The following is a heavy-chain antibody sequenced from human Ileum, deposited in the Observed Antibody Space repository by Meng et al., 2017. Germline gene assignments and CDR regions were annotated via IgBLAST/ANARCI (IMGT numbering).Heavy chain of an antibody. V-gene: IGHV4-38-2*02. CDR2: ISHSGNT. J-gene: IGHJ3*02. Sequence: SETLSLTCSVSGYSISSGWHWGWIRQPPGKGLEWIGSISHSGNTYYNSSLKSRVTVSVDTSKNQIFLKLNYVTAADTAVYYCARVTSSYLGFAAFDMWGQGTMVTVSS. D-gene: IGHD6-19*01. CDR3: ARVTSSYLGFAAFDM. CDR1: GYSISSGWH.